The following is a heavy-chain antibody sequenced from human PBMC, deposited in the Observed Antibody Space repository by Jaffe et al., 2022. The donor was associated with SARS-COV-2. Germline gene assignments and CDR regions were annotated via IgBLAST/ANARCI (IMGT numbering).Heavy chain of an antibody. J-gene: IGHJ4*02. V-gene: IGHV4-34*01. Sequence: QVQLQQWGARLLKPSETLSLTCAVYGGSFSGYYWTWIRQPPGKGLEWIGEINHSGSTNYNPSLKSRVTISVDTSKNQFSLKLNSVTAADTAVYYCARGMYYSESGLGYWGQGTLVTVSS. CDR2: INHSGST. CDR3: ARGMYYSESGLGY. CDR1: GGSFSGYY. D-gene: IGHD3-22*01.